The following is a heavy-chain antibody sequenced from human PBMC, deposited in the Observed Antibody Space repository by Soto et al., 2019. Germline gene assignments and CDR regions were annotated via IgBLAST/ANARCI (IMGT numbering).Heavy chain of an antibody. CDR1: GYSFTSYC. D-gene: IGHD4-17*01. J-gene: IGHJ4*02. V-gene: IGHV1-18*01. Sequence: QVQLVQSGAEVKKPADSVKVSCKASGYSFTSYCISWVRQAPGQELEWMGWISAYNGNTNYAQKLQVRVTMTTDSPTRTAFIELRSLGSYGAAVYYCARGDIGTTVTPGWGQGTLVTVSS. CDR3: ARGDIGTTVTPG. CDR2: ISAYNGNT.